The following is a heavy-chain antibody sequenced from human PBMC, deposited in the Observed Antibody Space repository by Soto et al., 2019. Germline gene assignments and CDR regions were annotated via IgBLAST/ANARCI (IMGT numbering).Heavy chain of an antibody. J-gene: IGHJ6*02. CDR1: GFSFSNAW. V-gene: IGHV3-15*01. CDR2: IKSKTDGWTT. CDR3: TTPIRTLYYYYGMDV. Sequence: PXVCLRLSCAACGFSFSNAWMSWVRQAPGKGLEWVGRIKSKTDGWTTDYAAPVKGRFTISRDDSKNTLYLQMNSLKTEDTAVYHCTTPIRTLYYYYGMDVCAQRTTVTVPS.